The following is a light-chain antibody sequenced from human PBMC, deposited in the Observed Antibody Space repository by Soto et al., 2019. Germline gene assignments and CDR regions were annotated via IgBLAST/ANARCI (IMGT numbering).Light chain of an antibody. CDR1: HDISDY. Sequence: DIQLTQSPSFLSASVGDRVTITCRASHDISDYLAWYQQRTGKAPKLLIYAASTLQSGVPSRFSGSGSGTEFTLTISSLQPEDFATYSCQQLNSYPLTFGGGTKVDIK. J-gene: IGKJ4*01. V-gene: IGKV1-9*01. CDR3: QQLNSYPLT. CDR2: AAS.